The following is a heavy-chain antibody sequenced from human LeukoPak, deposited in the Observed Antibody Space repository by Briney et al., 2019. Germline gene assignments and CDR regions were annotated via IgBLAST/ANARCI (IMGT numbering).Heavy chain of an antibody. D-gene: IGHD3-16*01. CDR1: GDSISSYY. J-gene: IGHJ4*02. V-gene: IGHV4-59*01. CDR2: ISYSGST. CDR3: ARVGRGDYVWGSYSFDY. Sequence: PSETLSLICTVSGDSISSYYWSWLRQPPGKGLEWLGYISYSGSTKSNPSLKSRITISIDTSKNQFSLNLSSVTAADTAVYYCARVGRGDYVWGSYSFDYWGQGTLVTVSS.